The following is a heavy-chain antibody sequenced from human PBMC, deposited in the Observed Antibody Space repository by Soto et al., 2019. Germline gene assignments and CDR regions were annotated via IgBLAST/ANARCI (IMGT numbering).Heavy chain of an antibody. CDR2: ISSSSSTI. J-gene: IGHJ5*02. Sequence: EVQLVESGGGLVQPGGSLRLSCAASGFTFSSYSMNWVRQAPGKGLEWVSYISSSSSTIYYADSVKGRFTISRDNAKNSLYLQMHSLRDEDTAVYYCAREAPRDLNWFAPWGQGTLVTVSS. V-gene: IGHV3-48*02. CDR1: GFTFSSYS. CDR3: AREAPRDLNWFAP.